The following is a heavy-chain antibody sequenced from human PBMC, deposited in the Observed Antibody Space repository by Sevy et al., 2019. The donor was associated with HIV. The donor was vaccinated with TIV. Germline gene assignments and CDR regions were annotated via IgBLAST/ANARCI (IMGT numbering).Heavy chain of an antibody. CDR1: GFIFSNAW. V-gene: IGHV3-15*01. Sequence: GGSLRLSCAASGFIFSNAWMTWVRQAPGKGLEWFGRIKSKTNGETTDYAAPLKGRFTISRDDSKNTLFLQMNSLKTEDTAVYYCTTNNGYSSDSWGQGTLVTVSS. CDR2: IKSKTNGETT. J-gene: IGHJ5*01. D-gene: IGHD1-20*01. CDR3: TTNNGYSSDS.